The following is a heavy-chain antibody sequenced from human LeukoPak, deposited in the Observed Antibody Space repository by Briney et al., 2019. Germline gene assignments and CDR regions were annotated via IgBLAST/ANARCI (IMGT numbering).Heavy chain of an antibody. V-gene: IGHV3-7*01. CDR1: GFIVSSYW. CDR2: IKKDGSEK. CDR3: ARDYADYYHYLDY. Sequence: PGGALRLSCAGSGFIVSSYWMSWVRPATGKGREGVANIKKDGSEKYHVDSVNDRFTISRDNAKSSLYLQMNSLSAKDTAVYYCARDYADYYHYLDYWGPGALVTVSS. D-gene: IGHD4-17*01. J-gene: IGHJ4*02.